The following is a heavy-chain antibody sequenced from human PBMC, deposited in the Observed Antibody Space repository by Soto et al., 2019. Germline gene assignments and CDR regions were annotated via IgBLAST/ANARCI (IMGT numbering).Heavy chain of an antibody. V-gene: IGHV1-69*04. D-gene: IGHD1-7*01. CDR3: ERDTGTTVRWFAP. Sequence: SVKVSCKASGGTFSSYTISWVRQAPGQGLEWMGRIIPILGIANYAQKFQGRVTITADKSTSTAYMELRSLSSEDTAVYYCERDTGTTVRWFAPWGQGTLVSGSS. CDR2: IIPILGIA. CDR1: GGTFSSYT. J-gene: IGHJ5*02.